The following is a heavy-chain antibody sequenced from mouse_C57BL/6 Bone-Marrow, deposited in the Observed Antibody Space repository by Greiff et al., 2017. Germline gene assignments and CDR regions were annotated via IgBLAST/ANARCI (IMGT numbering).Heavy chain of an antibody. J-gene: IGHJ2*01. V-gene: IGHV1-52*01. CDR2: IDPSDSET. CDR1: GYTFTSYW. D-gene: IGHD2-4*01. CDR3: ARTGYDYEVNYFDY. Sequence: QVQLQQPGAELVRPGSSVKLSCTASGYTFTSYWMHWVKQRPIQGLEWIGNIDPSDSETHYNQKFKDKATLTVDKSSSTAYMQLSSLTSVDSAVYYGARTGYDYEVNYFDYWGQGTTLTVSA.